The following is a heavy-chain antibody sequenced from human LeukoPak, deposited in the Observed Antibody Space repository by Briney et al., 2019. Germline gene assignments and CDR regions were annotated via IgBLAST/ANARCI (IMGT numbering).Heavy chain of an antibody. CDR3: ARDIYGGNSVMLGYYYYGMDV. V-gene: IGHV1-69*04. J-gene: IGHJ6*02. Sequence: ASVKVSCKASGGTFSSYAISWVRQAPGQGLEWMGRVIPILGIANYAQKFQGRVTITADKSTSTAYMELSSLRSEDTAVYYCARDIYGGNSVMLGYYYYGMDVWGQGTTVTVSS. CDR2: VIPILGIA. CDR1: GGTFSSYA. D-gene: IGHD4-23*01.